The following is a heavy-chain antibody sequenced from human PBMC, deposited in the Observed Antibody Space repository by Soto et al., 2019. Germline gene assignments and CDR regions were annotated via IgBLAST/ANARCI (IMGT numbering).Heavy chain of an antibody. J-gene: IGHJ6*02. CDR3: AGDASYYSLWSGYYPSRNGMDV. CDR1: GFTFSSFG. CDR2: IWYDGSKK. D-gene: IGHD3-3*01. V-gene: IGHV3-33*01. Sequence: QVQVVESGGGVVQPGRSLRLSCAASGFTFSSFGMHWVRQAPGKGLEWVSLIWYDGSKKSYGDSVKGRFTISRDNSRNTVDLQMNSLRADDTADYYCAGDASYYSLWSGYYPSRNGMDVWGQGTTVTVSS.